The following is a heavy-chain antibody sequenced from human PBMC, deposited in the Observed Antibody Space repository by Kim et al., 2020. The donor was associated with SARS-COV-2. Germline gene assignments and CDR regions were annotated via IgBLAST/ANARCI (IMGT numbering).Heavy chain of an antibody. Sequence: ASVKVSCKASGYTFTSYYMHWVRQAPGQGLEWMGIINPSGGSTSYAQKFQGRVTMTRDTSTSTVYMELSSLRSEDTAVYYCAREFEWGGTGYGSGNYYYYGMDVWGQGTTVTVSS. CDR2: INPSGGST. CDR1: GYTFTSYY. D-gene: IGHD6-25*01. J-gene: IGHJ6*02. CDR3: AREFEWGGTGYGSGNYYYYGMDV. V-gene: IGHV1-46*01.